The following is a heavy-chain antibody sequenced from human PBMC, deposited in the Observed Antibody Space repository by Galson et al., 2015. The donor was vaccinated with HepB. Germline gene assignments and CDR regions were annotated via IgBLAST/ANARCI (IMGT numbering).Heavy chain of an antibody. CDR1: GGSISGYY. CDR3: ARKRNCSGGICYAGEYWYFDL. Sequence: ETLSLTCTVSGGSISGYYWSWIRQPAGKGLEWIGRIYSSGTTTYNPSLKSRVTVSVDTSKNQVSLKLSSVTAADTAVYYCARKRNCSGGICYAGEYWYFDLWGRGTLVTVSS. CDR2: IYSSGTT. J-gene: IGHJ2*01. D-gene: IGHD2-15*01. V-gene: IGHV4-4*07.